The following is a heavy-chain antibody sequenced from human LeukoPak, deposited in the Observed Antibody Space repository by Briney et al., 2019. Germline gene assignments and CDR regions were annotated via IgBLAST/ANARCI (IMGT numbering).Heavy chain of an antibody. CDR3: ARGGVGAAAGIDY. CDR1: GYTFTTYD. V-gene: IGHV1-18*01. J-gene: IGHJ4*02. Sequence: ASVKVSCKASGYTFTTYDVSWVRQAPGQGLEWMGWISAYNGNTNYAQNLQGRVTMTTDTSTSTVFMELRSLRSDDTAVYYCARGGVGAAAGIDYWGQGTLVAVSS. CDR2: ISAYNGNT. D-gene: IGHD6-13*01.